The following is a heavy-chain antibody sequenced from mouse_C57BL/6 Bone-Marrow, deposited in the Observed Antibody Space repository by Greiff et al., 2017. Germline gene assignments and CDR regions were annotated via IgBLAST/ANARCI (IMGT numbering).Heavy chain of an antibody. CDR1: GYTFTSYW. Sequence: VQLKESGTVLARPGSSVKMSCKTSGYTFTSYWMHWVKQRPGQGLEWIGAIYPGNSDTSYNQKFKGKAKLTAVTSASTAYMELSSLTNEDSAVYYCTRLYDYDVYWYFDVWGTGTTVTVSS. CDR2: IYPGNSDT. CDR3: TRLYDYDVYWYFDV. V-gene: IGHV1-5*01. D-gene: IGHD2-4*01. J-gene: IGHJ1*03.